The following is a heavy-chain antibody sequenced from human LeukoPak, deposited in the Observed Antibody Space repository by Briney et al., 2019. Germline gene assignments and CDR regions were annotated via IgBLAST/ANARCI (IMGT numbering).Heavy chain of an antibody. V-gene: IGHV3-21*01. J-gene: IGHJ4*02. CDR1: GFTFSSYS. CDR2: ISSSSSYI. Sequence: GGSLRLSCAASGFTFSSYSMNWVRQAPGKGLEWVSSISSSSSYIYYADSVKGRFTISRDNSKNTLYLQMNSLRAEDTAVYYCAKSLVNYDILTGPGDYWGQGTLVTVSS. D-gene: IGHD3-9*01. CDR3: AKSLVNYDILTGPGDY.